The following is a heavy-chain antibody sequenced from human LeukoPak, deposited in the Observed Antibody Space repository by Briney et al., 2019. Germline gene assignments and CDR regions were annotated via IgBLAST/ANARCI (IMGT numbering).Heavy chain of an antibody. CDR1: GYTLTDYY. J-gene: IGHJ4*02. CDR2: INPNSGGT. D-gene: IGHD3-22*01. V-gene: IGHV1-2*06. CDR3: ARVGYYESSGYYEY. Sequence: ASVKVSCKASGYTLTDYYMHWVRQAPGQGLEWMGRINPNSGGTNYAQKFQGRVTMTRDTSISTVYMGLSRPRSDDTAVYYCARVGYYESSGYYEYWGQGTLVTVSS.